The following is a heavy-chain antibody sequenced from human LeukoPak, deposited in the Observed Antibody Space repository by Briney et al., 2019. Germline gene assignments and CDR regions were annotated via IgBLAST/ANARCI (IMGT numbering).Heavy chain of an antibody. D-gene: IGHD5-18*01. CDR2: ISSSGTTI. Sequence: SGGSLRLSCAASGFTFSDYYMSWIRQAPGKRLEWVSYISSSGTTIYYADSVKGRFTISRDNAKNSLYLQMNSLRAEDTAVYYCAREQRYSYANVYWGQGTLVTVSS. J-gene: IGHJ4*02. CDR3: AREQRYSYANVY. CDR1: GFTFSDYY. V-gene: IGHV3-11*01.